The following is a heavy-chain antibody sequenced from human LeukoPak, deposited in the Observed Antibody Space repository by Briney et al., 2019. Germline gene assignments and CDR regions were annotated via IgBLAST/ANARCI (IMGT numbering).Heavy chain of an antibody. V-gene: IGHV3-23*01. CDR3: AKGSSNWLDHYYFDF. D-gene: IGHD6-13*01. CDR2: ITGSGSST. Sequence: GGSLRLSCAASGFTFNNYAMCWVRQAPGKGLEWVSAITGSGSSTYYADSVKGRFTISRDNSKNTLYLQMNSLRVEDTAVYYCAKGSSNWLDHYYFDFWGQGTLVTVSS. CDR1: GFTFNNYA. J-gene: IGHJ4*02.